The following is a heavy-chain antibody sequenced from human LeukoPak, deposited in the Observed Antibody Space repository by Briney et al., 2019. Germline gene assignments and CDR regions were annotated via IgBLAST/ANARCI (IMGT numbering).Heavy chain of an antibody. D-gene: IGHD5/OR15-5a*01. V-gene: IGHV1-2*02. CDR3: ARDRPTSRSVYDPTPHPY. J-gene: IGHJ4*02. CDR2: INPNSGGT. Sequence: ASVKVSCKASGYTFTGYYMHWVRQAPGQGLEWMGWINPNSGGTNYAQKFQGRVTMTRDTSISTAYMELSRLRSDDTAVYYCARDRPTSRSVYDPTPHPYWGQGTLVTVSS. CDR1: GYTFTGYY.